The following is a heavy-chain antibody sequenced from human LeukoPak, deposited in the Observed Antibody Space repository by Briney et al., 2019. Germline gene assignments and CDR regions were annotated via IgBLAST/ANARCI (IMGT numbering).Heavy chain of an antibody. CDR1: GGSFSGCY. Sequence: SETLSLTCAVYGGSFSGCYWSWIRQPPGKGLEWIGEINHSGSTNYNPSLKSRVTMSVDTSKNQFSLKLSSVTAADTAVYYCARGHGYGGNSQAFDIWGQGTTVTVSS. D-gene: IGHD4-23*01. V-gene: IGHV4-34*01. CDR2: INHSGST. J-gene: IGHJ3*02. CDR3: ARGHGYGGNSQAFDI.